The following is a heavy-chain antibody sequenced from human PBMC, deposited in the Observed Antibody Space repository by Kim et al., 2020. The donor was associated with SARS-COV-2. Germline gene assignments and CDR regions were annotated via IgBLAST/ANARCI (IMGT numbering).Heavy chain of an antibody. V-gene: IGHV4-39*01. D-gene: IGHD6-13*01. CDR3: ARKGPGVSFGYSSSFVDY. Sequence: SETLSLTCTVSGGSISSSSYYWGWIRQPPGKGLEWIGSIYYSGSTYYNPSLKSRVTISVDTSKNQFSLKLSSVTAADTAVYYCARKGPGVSFGYSSSFVDYWGQGTLVTVSS. CDR2: IYYSGST. CDR1: GGSISSSSYY. J-gene: IGHJ4*02.